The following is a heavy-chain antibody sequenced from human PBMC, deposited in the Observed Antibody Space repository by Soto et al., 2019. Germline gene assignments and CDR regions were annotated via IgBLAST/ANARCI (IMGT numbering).Heavy chain of an antibody. D-gene: IGHD4-17*01. V-gene: IGHV3-30-3*01. CDR1: GFIFSSYA. Sequence: QVQLVESGGGVVQPGRSLRLSCAASGFIFSSYAMHWVHQAPGKGLEWVALISDDGSSKYYADSVKGRFTISRDNSKNTLYLQINSLSAEAPAVYYCPRADRTVTLGVFGPWGQGTLVTVSS. CDR2: ISDDGSSK. J-gene: IGHJ5*02. CDR3: PRADRTVTLGVFGP.